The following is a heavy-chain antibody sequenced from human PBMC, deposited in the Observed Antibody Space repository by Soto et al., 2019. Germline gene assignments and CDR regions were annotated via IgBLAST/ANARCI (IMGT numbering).Heavy chain of an antibody. Sequence: GGSLRLSCAASGFTFSSYWMHWVRQAPGKGLVWVSRINSDGSSTSYADPVKGRFTISRDNAKNTLYLQMNSLRAEDTAVYYCAREGNYENWFDSWGQGTLVTVSS. CDR3: AREGNYENWFDS. CDR1: GFTFSSYW. D-gene: IGHD1-7*01. J-gene: IGHJ5*01. CDR2: INSDGSST. V-gene: IGHV3-74*01.